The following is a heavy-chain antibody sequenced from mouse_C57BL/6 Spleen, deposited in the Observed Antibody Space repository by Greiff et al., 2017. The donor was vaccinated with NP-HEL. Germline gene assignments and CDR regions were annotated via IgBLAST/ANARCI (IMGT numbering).Heavy chain of an antibody. Sequence: EVKVEESGGGLVQPGGSLKLSCAASGFTFSDYYMYWVRQTPEKRLEWVAYISNGGGSTYYPDTVKGRFTISRDNAKNTLYLQMSRLKSEDTAMYYCARQYYGSMDDWGQGTSVTVSS. D-gene: IGHD1-1*01. J-gene: IGHJ4*01. CDR2: ISNGGGST. CDR1: GFTFSDYY. V-gene: IGHV5-12*01. CDR3: ARQYYGSMDD.